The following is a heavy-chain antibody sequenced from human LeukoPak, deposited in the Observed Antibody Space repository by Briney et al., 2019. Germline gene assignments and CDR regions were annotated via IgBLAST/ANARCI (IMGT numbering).Heavy chain of an antibody. CDR3: AGSMVRGVITGLDY. D-gene: IGHD3-10*01. CDR1: GGSISSGGYY. Sequence: PSETLSLTCTVSGGSISSGGYYWSWIRQHPGKGLEWIGYIYYSGSTYYNPSLKSRVTISVDTSKNQFSLKLSSVTAADTAVYYCAGSMVRGVITGLDYWGQGTLVTVSS. V-gene: IGHV4-31*03. J-gene: IGHJ4*02. CDR2: IYYSGST.